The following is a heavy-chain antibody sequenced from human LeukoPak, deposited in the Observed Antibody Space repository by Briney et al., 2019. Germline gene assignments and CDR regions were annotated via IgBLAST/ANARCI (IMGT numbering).Heavy chain of an antibody. J-gene: IGHJ4*02. V-gene: IGHV5-51*01. CDR3: ARHLEHGDY. D-gene: IGHD1/OR15-1a*01. CDR1: GYSFTSYW. CDR2: INPVDSDT. Sequence: EESLKISCKGSGYSFTSYWIGWVRQMPGKGLEWMGIINPVDSDTRYSPSFQGQVTISVDKSISTAYLHWSSLKASDTAMYYCARHLEHGDYWGQGTLVTVSS.